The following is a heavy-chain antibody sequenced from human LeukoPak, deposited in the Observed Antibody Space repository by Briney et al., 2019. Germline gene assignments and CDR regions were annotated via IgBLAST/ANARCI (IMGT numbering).Heavy chain of an antibody. V-gene: IGHV3-7*01. CDR3: ARARYCSGTSCYFDY. CDR1: GFTFSNYW. Sequence: GGSLRLSCAASGFTFSNYWMSWVRQAPGKGLEWVANIKQGGSEKYYVDSVKGRFAISRDNAKNSLCLQMNSLRAEDLAVYYCARARYCSGTSCYFDYWGQGTLVTVSS. D-gene: IGHD2-15*01. CDR2: IKQGGSEK. J-gene: IGHJ4*02.